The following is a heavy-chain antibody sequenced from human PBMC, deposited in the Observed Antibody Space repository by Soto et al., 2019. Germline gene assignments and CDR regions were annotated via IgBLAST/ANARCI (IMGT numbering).Heavy chain of an antibody. J-gene: IGHJ2*01. CDR2: ISSSSSYI. Sequence: EVQLVESGGGLVKPGGSLRLSCGASGFTFSSYSMNWVRQAPGKGLEWVSSISSSSSYIYYADSVKGRFTISRDNAKNSLYLQMNSLRAEDTAVYYCARDHPYYDFWSGSSYWYFDLWGRGTLVTVSS. V-gene: IGHV3-21*01. CDR3: ARDHPYYDFWSGSSYWYFDL. CDR1: GFTFSSYS. D-gene: IGHD3-3*01.